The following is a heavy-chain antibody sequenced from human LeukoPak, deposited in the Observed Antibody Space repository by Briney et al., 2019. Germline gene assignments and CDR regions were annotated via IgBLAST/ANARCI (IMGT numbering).Heavy chain of an antibody. Sequence: GGSLRLSCAASGFIVSSNYMSWVRQAPGKGLEWVSVIYSGGSTYYADSVKGRFTISRDNSKNTLYLQMSSLRAEDTAVYYCASVLTGYYDYFDYWGQGTLVTVSS. J-gene: IGHJ4*02. V-gene: IGHV3-53*01. CDR2: IYSGGST. CDR3: ASVLTGYYDYFDY. D-gene: IGHD3-9*01. CDR1: GFIVSSNY.